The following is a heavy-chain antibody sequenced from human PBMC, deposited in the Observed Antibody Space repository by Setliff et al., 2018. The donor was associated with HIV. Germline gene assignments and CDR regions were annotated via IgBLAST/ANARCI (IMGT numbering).Heavy chain of an antibody. J-gene: IGHJ3*02. CDR3: AREDGSNSHDTFEI. CDR2: INHSGST. D-gene: IGHD1-1*01. Sequence: SETLSLTCAVYSGSLSGYYWTWIRQPPGKGLEWIGEINHSGSTNYNPSLKSRVTISIDTSKNQFSLKLSSVTAADTAMYYCAREDGSNSHDTFEIWGQGILVTVSS. CDR1: SGSLSGYY. V-gene: IGHV4-34*01.